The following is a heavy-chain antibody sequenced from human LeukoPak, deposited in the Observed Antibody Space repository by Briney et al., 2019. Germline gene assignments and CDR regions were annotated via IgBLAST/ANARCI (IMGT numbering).Heavy chain of an antibody. J-gene: IGHJ4*02. CDR2: INSDGSRT. CDR1: GFTFSSYW. Sequence: GGSLRLSCAASGFTFSSYWMHWVRQAPGKGLVWVSRINSDGSRTTYADSVRGRFTISRDNAKSTLYLQMNSLRAEDTAVYYCARVRDDYTYFDCWGQGTLVTVSS. CDR3: ARVRDDYTYFDC. D-gene: IGHD4-11*01. V-gene: IGHV3-74*01.